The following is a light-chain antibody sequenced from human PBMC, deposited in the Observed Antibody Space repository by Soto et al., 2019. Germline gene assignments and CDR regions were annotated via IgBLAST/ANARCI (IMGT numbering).Light chain of an antibody. CDR1: SSDGTGYDS. CDR2: EVS. Sequence: QSVLTQPPSASASPGQSVTISCTGTSSDGTGYDSGSWYQHHPGKAPKLMISEVSKRPSGVPDRFSGSKSGHTASLTVSGLQAEDEADYYCSAYGGAGNLVFGGGTKLTVL. V-gene: IGLV2-8*01. CDR3: SAYGGAGNLV. J-gene: IGLJ3*02.